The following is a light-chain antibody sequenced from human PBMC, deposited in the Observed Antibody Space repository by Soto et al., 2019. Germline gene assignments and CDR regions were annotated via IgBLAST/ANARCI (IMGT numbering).Light chain of an antibody. CDR2: DAS. Sequence: DIQMTQSPSTLSASVGDRVTITCRASQSISSWLAWYQQKPGKAPKLLIYDASSLESGVPWRFSGSGSVTEFPLTISIWHADYVATYYGQQYNSYSYTFGHGTKLEIK. V-gene: IGKV1-5*01. CDR1: QSISSW. CDR3: QQYNSYSYT. J-gene: IGKJ2*01.